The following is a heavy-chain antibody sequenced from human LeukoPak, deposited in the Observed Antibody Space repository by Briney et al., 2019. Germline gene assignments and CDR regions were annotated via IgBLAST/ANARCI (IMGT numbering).Heavy chain of an antibody. CDR1: GYTFTSYA. Sequence: ASVKVSCKASGYTFTSYAMHWVRQAPGQRLEWMGWINAGNGNTKYSQKFQGRVTITRDTTASTAYMELSSLRSEDTAVYYCARGGIAAAGKYYYMDVWGKGTTVTVSS. J-gene: IGHJ6*03. V-gene: IGHV1-3*01. CDR3: ARGGIAAAGKYYYMDV. D-gene: IGHD6-13*01. CDR2: INAGNGNT.